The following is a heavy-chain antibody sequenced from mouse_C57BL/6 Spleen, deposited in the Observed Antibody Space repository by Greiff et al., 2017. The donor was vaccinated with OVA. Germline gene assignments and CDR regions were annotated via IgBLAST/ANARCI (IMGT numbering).Heavy chain of an antibody. Sequence: EVQLQESGPELVKPGASVKISCKASGYTFTDYYMNWVKQSHGKSLEWIGDINPNNGGTSYNQKFKGKATLTVDKSSSTAYMELRSLTSEDSAVYYCARRAPLDYWGQGTTLTVSS. J-gene: IGHJ2*01. CDR3: ARRAPLDY. CDR2: INPNNGGT. D-gene: IGHD3-3*01. V-gene: IGHV1-26*01. CDR1: GYTFTDYY.